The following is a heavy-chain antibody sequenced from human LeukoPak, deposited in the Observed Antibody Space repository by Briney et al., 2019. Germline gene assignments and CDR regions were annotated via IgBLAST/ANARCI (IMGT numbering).Heavy chain of an antibody. J-gene: IGHJ3*02. V-gene: IGHV3-48*04. CDR3: ARDSPLYDYGDSGDI. D-gene: IGHD4-17*01. CDR2: ISSSSSTI. CDR1: GVTFSSYS. Sequence: PGGSLRLSCAASGVTFSSYSMNWVRQAPGKGLEWVSYISSSSSTIYYADSVKGRFTISRDNAKNSLYLQMNSLRAEDTAVYYCARDSPLYDYGDSGDIWGQGTMVTVSS.